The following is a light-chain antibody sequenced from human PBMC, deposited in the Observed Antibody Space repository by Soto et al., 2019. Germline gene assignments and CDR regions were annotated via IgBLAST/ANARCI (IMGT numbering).Light chain of an antibody. Sequence: QSALTQPASVSGSPGQSITISCTGTSSDVGTYNYASWYQQHPGKAPKLMIYDVSSRPSGVSNRFSGSKSGNTASLTISGLQAEDDADYYCSSYTSSSTVVFGGGTKLTVL. CDR2: DVS. V-gene: IGLV2-14*01. CDR3: SSYTSSSTVV. CDR1: SSDVGTYNY. J-gene: IGLJ2*01.